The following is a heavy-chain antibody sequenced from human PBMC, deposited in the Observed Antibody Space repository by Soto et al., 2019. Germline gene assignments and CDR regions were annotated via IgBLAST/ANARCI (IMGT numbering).Heavy chain of an antibody. Sequence: ASVKVSCKASGYTFTSYYMHWVRQAPGQGLEWMGIINPSGGSTSYAQKFQGRVTMTRDTSTSTVYMELSSLRSEDTAVYYCARDTPRTYYYDSSGYSHDAFEIWGQGTMVTVSS. CDR2: INPSGGST. CDR3: ARDTPRTYYYDSSGYSHDAFEI. V-gene: IGHV1-46*01. J-gene: IGHJ3*02. D-gene: IGHD3-22*01. CDR1: GYTFTSYY.